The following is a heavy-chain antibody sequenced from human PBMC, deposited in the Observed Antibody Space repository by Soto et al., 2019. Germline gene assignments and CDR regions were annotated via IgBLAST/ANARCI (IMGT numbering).Heavy chain of an antibody. CDR3: AKGFIVVVTAIRPDDNFDV. Sequence: GSLRLSCAASGFTFNTYAMNWVRQAPGKGLEWVASISGSGGTTYYADSVKGRFTVSRDTSKNTLFLQMNSLSAEDTAVYYCAKGFIVVVTAIRPDDNFDVWGQGTMVTVSS. J-gene: IGHJ3*01. V-gene: IGHV3-23*01. CDR2: ISGSGGTT. CDR1: GFTFNTYA. D-gene: IGHD2-21*02.